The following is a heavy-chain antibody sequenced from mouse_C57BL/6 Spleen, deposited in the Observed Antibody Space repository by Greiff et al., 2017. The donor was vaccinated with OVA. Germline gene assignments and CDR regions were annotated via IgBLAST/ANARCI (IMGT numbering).Heavy chain of an antibody. D-gene: IGHD2-4*01. CDR3: ARPWDYDENYFDY. V-gene: IGHV1-64*01. Sequence: QVQLQQPGAELVKPGASVKLSCKASGYTFTSYWMHWVKQRPGQGLEWIGMIHPNRGSTNYNEKFKSKATLTVDKSSSTAYMQLSSLTSEDSAVYYCARPWDYDENYFDYWGQGTTLTVSS. CDR2: IHPNRGST. J-gene: IGHJ2*01. CDR1: GYTFTSYW.